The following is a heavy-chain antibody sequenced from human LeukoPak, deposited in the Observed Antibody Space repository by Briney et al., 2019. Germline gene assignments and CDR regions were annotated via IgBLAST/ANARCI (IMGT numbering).Heavy chain of an antibody. V-gene: IGHV1-2*06. J-gene: IGHJ5*02. CDR2: INPKSGGK. CDR1: GYTFTGYY. CDR3: ARESRKKYGSGSPGWFDP. D-gene: IGHD3-10*01. Sequence: GASVTVSCKASGYTFTGYYMHWVRQAPGKGLEWMGRINPKSGGKNYAQKFQGRVTMTRETSISTAYMDLNRLRSADTAVYYCARESRKKYGSGSPGWFDPWGQGTLVTVSS.